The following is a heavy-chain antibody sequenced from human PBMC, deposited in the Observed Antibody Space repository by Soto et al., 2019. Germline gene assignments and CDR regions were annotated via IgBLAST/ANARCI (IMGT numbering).Heavy chain of an antibody. CDR2: INPHTGDT. Sequence: QVHLVQSGAEVKKPGASVTVSCKTSGYTLTDYYMRWVRQAPGQGLEWMAWINPHTGDTGIAERFQGRVTMTRDTSTNTALMDLTSLTSDDTAIYFCAREGGAAPGARREWYLDLWGRGSLVTVSS. CDR1: GYTLTDYY. D-gene: IGHD6-25*01. CDR3: AREGGAAPGARREWYLDL. V-gene: IGHV1-2*02. J-gene: IGHJ2*01.